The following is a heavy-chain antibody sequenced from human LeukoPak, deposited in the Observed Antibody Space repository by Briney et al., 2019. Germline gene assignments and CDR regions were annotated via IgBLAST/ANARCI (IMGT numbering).Heavy chain of an antibody. D-gene: IGHD6-19*01. CDR1: GDSISSATHY. Sequence: KPSQTLSLTCSVSGDSISSATHYWSWIRQPAGTGLEWIGRVYTTGSTNYNPSLKSRVSISVDTSKNQFSLNVTSVTAADTAVYYCAREREIAVAGTAPFDYWGQGTLVTVSS. CDR3: AREREIAVAGTAPFDY. V-gene: IGHV4-61*02. CDR2: VYTTGST. J-gene: IGHJ4*02.